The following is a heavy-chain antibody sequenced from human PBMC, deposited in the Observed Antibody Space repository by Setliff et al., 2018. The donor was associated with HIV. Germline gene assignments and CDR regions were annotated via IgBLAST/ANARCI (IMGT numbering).Heavy chain of an antibody. V-gene: IGHV1-3*01. J-gene: IGHJ1*01. CDR3: ARDIGGWSETETEYFQY. CDR1: GYTFTSYA. CDR2: INVGNGDT. Sequence: ASVKVSCKASGYTFTSYAIHWVRRAPGQRLEWMGWINVGNGDTKYSQKFQGRVTITRDTSARTVYMDLVSLISEDTAVYYCARDIGGWSETETEYFQYWGQGTQVTVSS. D-gene: IGHD6-19*01.